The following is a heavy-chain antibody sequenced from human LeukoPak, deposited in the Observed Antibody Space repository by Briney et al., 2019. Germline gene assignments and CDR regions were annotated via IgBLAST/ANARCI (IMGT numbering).Heavy chain of an antibody. CDR1: GFTFSGSA. D-gene: IGHD1-26*01. CDR3: ARDSGTYNWFDP. V-gene: IGHV3-73*01. Sequence: GGSLRLSCAASGFTFSGSAIHWVRQSSGKGLEWVGQIDKKDKGYATATAYAASVKGRFTISRDDSINTAYLQMKSLKTEDTALYYCARDSGTYNWFDPWGQGTLVTVSS. J-gene: IGHJ5*02. CDR2: IDKKDKGYATAT.